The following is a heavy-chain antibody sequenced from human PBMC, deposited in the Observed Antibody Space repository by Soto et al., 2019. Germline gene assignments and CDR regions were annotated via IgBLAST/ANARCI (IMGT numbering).Heavy chain of an antibody. CDR1: GFTFSSYD. J-gene: IGHJ4*02. Sequence: EVQLAESGGGMVQPGGSLRLSCVASGFTFSSYDMHWVRQAPGKGLDYVSSISSNGGNTYYGNSVTGRFTISRDNSTSALYLQMGSLRAEEMAVYYCVIRVSGNYDYWGQGTLVTVSS. V-gene: IGHV3-64*01. CDR2: ISSNGGNT. D-gene: IGHD1-7*01. CDR3: VIRVSGNYDY.